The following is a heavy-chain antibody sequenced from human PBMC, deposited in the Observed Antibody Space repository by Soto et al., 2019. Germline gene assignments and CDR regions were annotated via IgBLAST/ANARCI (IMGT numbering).Heavy chain of an antibody. Sequence: EVQLLESGGGLIQPGGSLRLSCAASGFTFDSYAMSWVRQAPGMGLEWVSSISGSGGSTHYAESVKGGFTISRDDSKDTLYLQMNTLRAEDTARYYCAKATGLVGASHYFDYWGQGTLVTVSS. CDR3: AKATGLVGASHYFDY. V-gene: IGHV3-23*01. CDR2: ISGSGGST. CDR1: GFTFDSYA. J-gene: IGHJ4*02. D-gene: IGHD1-26*01.